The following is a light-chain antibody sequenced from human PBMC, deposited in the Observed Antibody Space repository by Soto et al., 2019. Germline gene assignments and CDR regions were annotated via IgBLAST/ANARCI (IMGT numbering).Light chain of an antibody. CDR1: QGISSY. J-gene: IGKJ4*01. CDR3: HQYNSYHT. CDR2: AAS. Sequence: IQLTQSPASLSASVGDRVTITCRASQGISSYLAWYQQKPGKAPKLLIYAASTLQSGVPSRFSGSGSGTEFTLTISSLQPDDFAAYYCHQYNSYHTFGGGTKVDVK. V-gene: IGKV1-9*01.